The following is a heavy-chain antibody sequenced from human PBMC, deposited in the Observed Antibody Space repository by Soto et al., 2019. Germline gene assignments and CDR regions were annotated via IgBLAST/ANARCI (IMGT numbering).Heavy chain of an antibody. Sequence: SETLSLTCTVSGGSISSYYWSWIRQPAGKGLEWIGRIYTSGSTNYNPSLKSRVTMSVDTSKNQFSLKLSSVTAADTAVYYCAREALSYSSGWYYFDYWGQGTLVTVSS. V-gene: IGHV4-4*07. CDR2: IYTSGST. J-gene: IGHJ4*02. CDR1: GGSISSYY. CDR3: AREALSYSSGWYYFDY. D-gene: IGHD6-13*01.